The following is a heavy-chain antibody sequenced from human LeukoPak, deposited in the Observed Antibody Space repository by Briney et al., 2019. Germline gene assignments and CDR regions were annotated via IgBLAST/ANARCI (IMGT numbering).Heavy chain of an antibody. CDR3: ATDHLTIFGVLDP. V-gene: IGHV1-24*01. J-gene: IGHJ5*02. D-gene: IGHD3-3*01. Sequence: ASVKVPCQVSGYTLTELSMHWVRQAPGKGLEWMGGFDPEDGETIYAQKFQGRVTMTEDTSTDTAYMELSSLRSEDTAVYYCATDHLTIFGVLDPWGQGTLVTVSS. CDR1: GYTLTELS. CDR2: FDPEDGET.